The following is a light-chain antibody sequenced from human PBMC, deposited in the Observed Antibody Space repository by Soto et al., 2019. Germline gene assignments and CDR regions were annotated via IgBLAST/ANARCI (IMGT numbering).Light chain of an antibody. CDR3: QKYNSALGT. V-gene: IGKV1-27*01. CDR1: QGISNY. Sequence: DIQMTQSPSSLSASVGDRVTIACRASQGISNYLAWYQQKPGKVPKLLIYAASTLQSGVPSRFSGSGSGTDFTLTISSLQPEDVAVYFCQKYNSALGTFGQGTKVEIK. CDR2: AAS. J-gene: IGKJ1*01.